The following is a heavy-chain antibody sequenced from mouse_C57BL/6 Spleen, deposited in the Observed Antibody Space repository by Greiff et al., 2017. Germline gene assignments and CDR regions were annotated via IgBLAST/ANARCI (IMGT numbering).Heavy chain of an antibody. J-gene: IGHJ3*01. V-gene: IGHV1-53*01. CDR2: INPSNGGT. D-gene: IGHD2-2*01. CDR1: GYTFTSYC. CDR3: ARDNGCGGFAY. Sequence: VQLQQPGPELVKPGASVKLSCKASGYTFTSYCMHWVKQRPGQGLEWIGNINPSNGGTIYNEKFKSKATVTVDKSSSTAYMQLSSLTSEDSAVYYCARDNGCGGFAYWGQGTLVTVSA.